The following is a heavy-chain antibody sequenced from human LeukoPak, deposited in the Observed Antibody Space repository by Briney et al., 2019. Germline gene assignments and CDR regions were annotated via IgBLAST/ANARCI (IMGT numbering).Heavy chain of an antibody. J-gene: IGHJ6*02. CDR2: IWYDGSNK. CDR3: ARSPLLWFGESPYYYYGMDV. V-gene: IGHV3-33*08. Sequence: GRSLRLSCAASGFTFSSYAMHWVRQAPGKGLEWVAVIWYDGSNKYYADSVKGRFTISRDNSKNTLYLQMDSLRAEDTAVYYCARSPLLWFGESPYYYYGMDVWGQGTTVTVSS. CDR1: GFTFSSYA. D-gene: IGHD3-10*01.